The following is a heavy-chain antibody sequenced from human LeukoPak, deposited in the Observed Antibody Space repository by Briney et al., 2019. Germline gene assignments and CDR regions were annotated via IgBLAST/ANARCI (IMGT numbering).Heavy chain of an antibody. V-gene: IGHV3-48*03. Sequence: PGGSLRLSCAASGFTFSSYEMNWVRQAPGKGLEWVSYISSSGSTIYYADSVKGRFTISRDNAKNSLYLQMNSLRAEDTAVYYCAKDTGRNWNDGIRFDYWGQGTLVTVSS. J-gene: IGHJ4*02. CDR3: AKDTGRNWNDGIRFDY. CDR1: GFTFSSYE. CDR2: ISSSGSTI. D-gene: IGHD1-20*01.